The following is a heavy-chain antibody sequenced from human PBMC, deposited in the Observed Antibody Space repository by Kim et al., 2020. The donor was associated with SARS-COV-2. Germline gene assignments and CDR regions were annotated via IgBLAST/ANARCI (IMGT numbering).Heavy chain of an antibody. CDR3: ARGGYGGNSGVFDY. CDR1: GFTFSSYA. V-gene: IGHV3-30*04. J-gene: IGHJ4*02. D-gene: IGHD2-21*02. Sequence: GGSLRLSCAASGFTFSSYAMHWVRQAPGKGLEWVAVISYDGSNKYYADSVKGRFTISRDNSKNTLYLQMNSLRAEDTAVYYCARGGYGGNSGVFDYWGQGTLVTVSS. CDR2: ISYDGSNK.